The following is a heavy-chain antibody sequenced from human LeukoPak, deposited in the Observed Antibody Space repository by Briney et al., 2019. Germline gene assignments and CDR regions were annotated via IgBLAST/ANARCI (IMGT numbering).Heavy chain of an antibody. J-gene: IGHJ5*02. D-gene: IGHD6-19*01. CDR2: IIPILGIA. V-gene: IGHV1-69*04. Sequence: SVKVSCKASGGTFSSYAISWVRQAPGQGLEWMGRIIPILGIANYAQKFQGRVTITADKSTSTAYMELSSLRSEDTAVYYCARTTFVVAGPGRWFDPWGQGTLVTVSS. CDR1: GGTFSSYA. CDR3: ARTTFVVAGPGRWFDP.